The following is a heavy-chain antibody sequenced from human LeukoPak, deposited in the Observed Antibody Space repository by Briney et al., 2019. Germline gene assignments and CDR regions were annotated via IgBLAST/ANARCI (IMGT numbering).Heavy chain of an antibody. J-gene: IGHJ4*02. V-gene: IGHV3-30*04. Sequence: PGGSLRLSCAASGFTFSSYAMHWVRQAPGKGLEWVAVISYDGSNKYYADSVKGRFTISRDNSKNTLYLQMNSLRAEDTAVYYCARDSYYDFWSGYYRMGSLDYWGQGTLVTVSS. CDR2: ISYDGSNK. CDR1: GFTFSSYA. D-gene: IGHD3-3*01. CDR3: ARDSYYDFWSGYYRMGSLDY.